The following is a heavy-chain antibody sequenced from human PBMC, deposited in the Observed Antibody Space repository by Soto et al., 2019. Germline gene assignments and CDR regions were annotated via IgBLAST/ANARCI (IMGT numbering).Heavy chain of an antibody. Sequence: SETLSLTCTVSGGSISSYYWSWIRQPPGKGLEWIGYIYYSGSTNYNPSLKSRVTISVDTSKNQFSLKLSSVTAADTAVYYCASSIVVVPAAMGPDYGMDVWGQGTTVTV. V-gene: IGHV4-59*01. CDR1: GGSISSYY. CDR3: ASSIVVVPAAMGPDYGMDV. CDR2: IYYSGST. D-gene: IGHD2-2*01. J-gene: IGHJ6*02.